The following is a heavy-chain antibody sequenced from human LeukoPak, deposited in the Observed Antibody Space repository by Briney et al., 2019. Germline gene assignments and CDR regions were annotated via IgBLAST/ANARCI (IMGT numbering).Heavy chain of an antibody. D-gene: IGHD6-13*01. CDR2: INPNSGGT. J-gene: IGHJ5*02. V-gene: IGHV1-2*02. CDR3: ARDRGEQQLPPDWFDP. Sequence: ASVKVSCKASGYTFTGYYMHWVRQAPGQGLEWMGWINPNSGGTNYAQKFQGRVTMTRDTFISTAYMELSRLRSDDTAVYYCARDRGEQQLPPDWFDPWGQGTLVTVSS. CDR1: GYTFTGYY.